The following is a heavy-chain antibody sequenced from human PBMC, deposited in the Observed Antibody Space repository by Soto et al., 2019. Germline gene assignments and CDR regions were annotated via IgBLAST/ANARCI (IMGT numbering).Heavy chain of an antibody. CDR3: AKDQPDSGYGYYYYYGMDV. CDR1: GFTFSSYA. V-gene: IGHV3-23*01. Sequence: GGSLRLSCAASGFTFSSYAMSWVRQAPGKGLEWVSAISGSGGSTYYADSVKGRFTISRDNSKNTLYLQMNSLRAEDTAVYYCAKDQPDSGYGYYYYYGMDVWGQGTTVTVSS. J-gene: IGHJ6*02. D-gene: IGHD5-12*01. CDR2: ISGSGGST.